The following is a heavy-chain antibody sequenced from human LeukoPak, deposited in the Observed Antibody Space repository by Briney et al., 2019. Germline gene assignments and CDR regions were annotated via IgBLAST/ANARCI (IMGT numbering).Heavy chain of an antibody. CDR3: VLTSLATVTHDFDY. Sequence: PGGSLRLSCAAPGFTFSNYNMNWVRQAPGKSLEWVSSITSTSTYTFYADSVKGRFIISRDNSKNTLYLQMNSLRAEDTAVYYCVLTSLATVTHDFDYWGQGTLVTVSS. D-gene: IGHD4-17*01. CDR2: ITSTSTYT. V-gene: IGHV3-21*04. CDR1: GFTFSNYN. J-gene: IGHJ4*02.